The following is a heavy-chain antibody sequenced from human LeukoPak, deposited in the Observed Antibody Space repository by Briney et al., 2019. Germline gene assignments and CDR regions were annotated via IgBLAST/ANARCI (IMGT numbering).Heavy chain of an antibody. CDR3: ATAVSYYYDSSGYTFDY. J-gene: IGHJ4*02. Sequence: ASVKVSCTASGFTFTSSAMQWVRQARGQRREWLGWIVVGSGNTNYAQKFQGRVTITRDMSTSTAYMELSSLRSEDTDVYYCATAVSYYYDSSGYTFDYWGQGTLVTVSS. V-gene: IGHV1-58*02. CDR1: GFTFTSSA. CDR2: IVVGSGNT. D-gene: IGHD3-22*01.